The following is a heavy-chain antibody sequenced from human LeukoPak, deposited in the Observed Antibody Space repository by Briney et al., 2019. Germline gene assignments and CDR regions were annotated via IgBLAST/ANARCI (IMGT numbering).Heavy chain of an antibody. CDR3: ARDFTDSGSSLVYYYYYYMDV. V-gene: IGHV4-34*01. Sequence: SETLSLTCAVYGGSFNGYFWSWIRQPPGKGLEWIGEINHSGSTNYNPSLKSRVTISVDTSKNQFSLKLSSVTAADTAVYYCARDFTDSGSSLVYYYYYYMDVWGKGTTVTVSS. CDR1: GGSFNGYF. CDR2: INHSGST. J-gene: IGHJ6*03. D-gene: IGHD1-26*01.